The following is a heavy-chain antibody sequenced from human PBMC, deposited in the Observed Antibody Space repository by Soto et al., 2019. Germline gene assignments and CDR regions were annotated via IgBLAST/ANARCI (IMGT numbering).Heavy chain of an antibody. V-gene: IGHV3-33*01. CDR3: ARESFGGSEEYYFDY. CDR2: LWYDGSNN. CDR1: GFTFSSYD. D-gene: IGHD2-15*01. Sequence: GGSLRLSCAASGFTFSSYDMHWVRQAPGKGLEWVAVLWYDGSNNYYADSVKGRFTISRDNSKNTLYLQMNSLRAEDTAVYYCARESFGGSEEYYFDYWGQGTLVTVSS. J-gene: IGHJ4*02.